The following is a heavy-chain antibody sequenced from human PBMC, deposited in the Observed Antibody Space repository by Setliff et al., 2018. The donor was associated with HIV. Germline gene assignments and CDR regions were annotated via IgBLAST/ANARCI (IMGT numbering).Heavy chain of an antibody. CDR3: ARGRRVVLAAESIWFDP. CDR1: GGTFSSFA. V-gene: IGHV1-69*13. Sequence: SVKVSCKASGGTFSSFAISWVRQAPGQGLEWMGEIIPVFGTLNYAQKFQGRVTITADELTGTAYMDLTNLRPEDTAVYYCARGRRVVLAAESIWFDPWGQGTLVTVSS. CDR2: IIPVFGTL. J-gene: IGHJ5*02. D-gene: IGHD2-2*01.